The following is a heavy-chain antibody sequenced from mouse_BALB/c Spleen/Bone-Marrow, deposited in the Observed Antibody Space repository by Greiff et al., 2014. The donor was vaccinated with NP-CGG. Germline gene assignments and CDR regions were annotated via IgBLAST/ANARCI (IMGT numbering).Heavy chain of an antibody. CDR3: VDGKDY. CDR2: IDPANGNT. CDR1: GFNIKDIY. V-gene: IGHV14-3*02. J-gene: IGHJ2*01. Sequence: EVQLQQSGAELVKPGASVKLSCTASGFNIKDIYMHWVKQRPDQGLEWIGRIDPANGNTKYNPKFQGKATITSDTSSNTAYLQPSSLTSGYTAVYYGVDGKDYWGQGTTLTVSS.